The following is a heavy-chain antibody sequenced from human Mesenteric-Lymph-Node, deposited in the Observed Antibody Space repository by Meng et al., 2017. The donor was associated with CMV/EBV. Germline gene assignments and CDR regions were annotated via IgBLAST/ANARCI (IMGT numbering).Heavy chain of an antibody. D-gene: IGHD2-8*02. CDR3: ATSHCTGTSCNSFFDK. V-gene: IGHV1-69-2*01. CDR2: FDPENGGT. CDR1: GGTFSSYT. Sequence: GGTFSSYTISWVRQAPGQGLKWMGLFDPENGGTLYEETFQGRVTMTADASIGTVYMEVGSLRSEDTAVYYCATSHCTGTSCNSFFDKWGQGTLVTVSS. J-gene: IGHJ4*02.